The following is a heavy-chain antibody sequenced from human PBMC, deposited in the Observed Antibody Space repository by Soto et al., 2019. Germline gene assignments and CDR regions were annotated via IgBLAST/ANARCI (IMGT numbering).Heavy chain of an antibody. D-gene: IGHD3-10*01. CDR1: GFTFSSYG. CDR2: ISYDGSNK. Sequence: QVQLVESGGGVVQPGRSLRLSCAASGFTFSSYGMHWVRQAPGKGLEWVAVISYDGSNKYYADSVKGRFTISRDNCKNQLYLEMNRRRGKVTAVYYCEKDQWGVGGIDSWGQGTMVTVSS. CDR3: EKDQWGVGGIDS. V-gene: IGHV3-30*18. J-gene: IGHJ4*02.